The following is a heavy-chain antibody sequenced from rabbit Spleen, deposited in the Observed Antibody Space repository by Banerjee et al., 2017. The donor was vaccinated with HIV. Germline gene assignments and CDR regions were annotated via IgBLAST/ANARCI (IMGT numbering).Heavy chain of an antibody. CDR2: INSKSGEN. V-gene: IGHV1S45*01. J-gene: IGHJ4*01. D-gene: IGHD1-1*01. CDR3: ARDLANVIGWNFGL. CDR1: GFSLSYNYV. Sequence: QEQLEESGGGLIKPGGSLVLTCKASGFSLSYNYVICWVRQAPGKGLEWIACINSKSGENVYATWAKGRFTISKTSSTTVTLQMTSLTAADTATYFCARDLANVIGWNFGLWGQGTLVTVS.